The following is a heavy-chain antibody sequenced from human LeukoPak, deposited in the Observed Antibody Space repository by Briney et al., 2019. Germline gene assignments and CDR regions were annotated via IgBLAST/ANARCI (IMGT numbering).Heavy chain of an antibody. CDR2: ISGSGGST. CDR1: GFTFSSYA. V-gene: IGHV3-23*01. D-gene: IGHD6-19*01. CDR3: AKSRGIYDNSGWRTFDY. Sequence: PGRSLRLSCAASGFTFSSYAMSWVRQAPGKGLEWVSAISGSGGSTYYADSVKGRFTISRDNSKNTLYLQMNSLRAEDTAIYYCAKSRGIYDNSGWRTFDYWGQGTLVTVSS. J-gene: IGHJ4*02.